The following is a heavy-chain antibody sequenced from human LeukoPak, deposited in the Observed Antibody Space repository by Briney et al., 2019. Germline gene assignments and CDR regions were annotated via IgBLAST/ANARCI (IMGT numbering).Heavy chain of an antibody. Sequence: PGGSLRLSCAASGFTFSSCSMNWVRQAPGKGLEWVSSISSSSSYIYYADSVKGRFTISRDNAQTSLYLEMNSLRGEDSAVYYCARQYYDFWSGFYTADYYFDYWGRGTLVTVSS. CDR3: ARQYYDFWSGFYTADYYFDY. V-gene: IGHV3-21*01. J-gene: IGHJ4*02. CDR2: ISSSSSYI. D-gene: IGHD3-3*01. CDR1: GFTFSSCS.